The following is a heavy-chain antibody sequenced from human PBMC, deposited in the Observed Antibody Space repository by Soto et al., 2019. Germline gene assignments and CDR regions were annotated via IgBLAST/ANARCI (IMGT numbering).Heavy chain of an antibody. J-gene: IGHJ6*02. CDR2: ISGSGGST. CDR3: AAGGGYYYYYGMDV. D-gene: IGHD6-25*01. CDR1: GFTFSSYA. Sequence: GGSLRLSXAASGFTFSSYAMSWVRQAPGKGLEWVSAISGSGGSTYYADSVKGRFTISRDNSKNTLYLQMNSLRAEDTAVYYCAAGGGYYYYYGMDVWGQGTTVTVSS. V-gene: IGHV3-23*01.